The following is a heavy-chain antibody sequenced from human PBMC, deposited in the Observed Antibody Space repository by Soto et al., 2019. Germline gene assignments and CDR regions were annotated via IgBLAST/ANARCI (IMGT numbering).Heavy chain of an antibody. CDR3: AKDAMYYYDTSGSRPSWVDY. Sequence: GGSLRLSCAASGFTFSSYAMSWVRQAPGKGLEWVSTISGSGGSSYYADSVKGRFSISRDNSRTTLYLQMNSLRAEDTAVYYCAKDAMYYYDTSGSRPSWVDYWGQGTLVTVSS. CDR1: GFTFSSYA. J-gene: IGHJ4*02. D-gene: IGHD3-22*01. CDR2: ISGSGGSS. V-gene: IGHV3-23*01.